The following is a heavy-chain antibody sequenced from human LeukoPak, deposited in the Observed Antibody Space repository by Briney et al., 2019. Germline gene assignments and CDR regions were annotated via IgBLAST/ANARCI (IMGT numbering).Heavy chain of an antibody. Sequence: SETLSLTCTVSGDSINGHPYYWGWIRQPPGKGLEWMGSMSHSGGTFYNPSLKSRVTISVDTSKNQFSLKLSSVTAADTAVYYCAGDSSWTPGNWFDPWGQGTLVTVSS. J-gene: IGHJ5*02. CDR2: MSHSGGT. CDR3: AGDSSWTPGNWFDP. D-gene: IGHD6-13*01. CDR1: GDSINGHPYY. V-gene: IGHV4-39*07.